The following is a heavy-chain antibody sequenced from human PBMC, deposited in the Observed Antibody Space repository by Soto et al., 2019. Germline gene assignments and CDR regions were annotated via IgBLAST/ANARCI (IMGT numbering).Heavy chain of an antibody. D-gene: IGHD5-18*01. J-gene: IGHJ5*02. CDR1: GYSFTSYW. CDR3: ARRDYSYGDGAWFDP. CDR2: IYPGDSET. V-gene: IGHV5-51*01. Sequence: GESLKISCKGSGYSFTSYWIGWVRQMPGKGLEWMGIIYPGDSETKYSPSFQGQVTISADKSISTAYLQWSSLKASDTAMYYCARRDYSYGDGAWFDPWGQGTLVTVSS.